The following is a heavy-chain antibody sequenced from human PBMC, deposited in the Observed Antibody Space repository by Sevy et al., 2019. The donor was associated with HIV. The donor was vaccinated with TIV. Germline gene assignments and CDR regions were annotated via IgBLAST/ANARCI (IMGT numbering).Heavy chain of an antibody. D-gene: IGHD6-13*01. Sequence: GGSLRLSCVASGFSLNTYWMLWVHQAPGKGLEWVANINQDASVNYYADSVKGRFTISRDNARNLVSLQMNILRVEDTALYYCVRAIATVDSFWGQGTLVTVSS. CDR1: GFSLNTYW. V-gene: IGHV3-7*01. J-gene: IGHJ4*02. CDR2: INQDASVN. CDR3: VRAIATVDSF.